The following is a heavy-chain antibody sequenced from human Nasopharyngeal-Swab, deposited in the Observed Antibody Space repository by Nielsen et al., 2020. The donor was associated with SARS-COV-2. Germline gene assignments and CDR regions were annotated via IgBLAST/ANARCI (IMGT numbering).Heavy chain of an antibody. J-gene: IGHJ4*02. CDR3: ARALRSEPHFDY. Sequence: VRQAPGKGLEWVAVIWYDGSNKYYADSVKGRFTTSRDNSKNTLYLQMNSLRAEDTAVYYCARALRSEPHFDYWGQGTLVTVSS. CDR2: IWYDGSNK. V-gene: IGHV3-33*01. D-gene: IGHD5/OR15-5a*01.